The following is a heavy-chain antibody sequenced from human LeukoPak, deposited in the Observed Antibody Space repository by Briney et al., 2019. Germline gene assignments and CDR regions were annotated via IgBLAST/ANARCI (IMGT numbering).Heavy chain of an antibody. CDR2: IWYDGSNK. D-gene: IGHD2-15*01. CDR3: ARDKGRNVIWTLEY. Sequence: PGRSLRLSCAASGFTFSSYGMHWVRQAPGKGLEWVAVIWYDGSNKYNADPVKGLFTISRDNSKNTLYLEMNSLRAEDTAVYYCARDKGRNVIWTLEYWGQGTLVTVSS. CDR1: GFTFSSYG. V-gene: IGHV3-33*01. J-gene: IGHJ4*02.